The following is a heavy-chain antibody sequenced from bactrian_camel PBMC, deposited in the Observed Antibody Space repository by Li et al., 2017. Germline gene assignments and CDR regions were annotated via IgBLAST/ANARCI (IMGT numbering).Heavy chain of an antibody. CDR3: AARSLGYDCDYWGGYFY. CDR1: GPYSSNC. CDR2: IKPNGRPS. D-gene: IGHD3*01. V-gene: IGHV3S1*01. J-gene: IGHJ4*01. Sequence: HVQLVESGGGSVLAGGSLKLSCAASGPYSSNCLAWFRQAPGKEREGVASIKPNGRPSRYKDSVKGRFTISRDNGNNTTYLEMNNLKPEDTAVYYCAARSLGYDCDYWGGYFYFGQGTQVTVS.